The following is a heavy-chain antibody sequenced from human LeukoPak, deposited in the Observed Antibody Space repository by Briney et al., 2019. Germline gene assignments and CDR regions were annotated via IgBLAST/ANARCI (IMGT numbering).Heavy chain of an antibody. CDR3: AREYGDFDY. CDR2: INTRGNT. J-gene: IGHJ4*02. V-gene: IGHV4-4*07. CDR1: GASISSYY. D-gene: IGHD4-17*01. Sequence: SETLSLTCTVSGASISSYYWSWIRQPAGKGLQWIGRINTRGNTNYNPSLKSRVTMSVDTSKNQFSLKLHSLTAADTAVYYCAREYGDFDYWGRGTLVTVSS.